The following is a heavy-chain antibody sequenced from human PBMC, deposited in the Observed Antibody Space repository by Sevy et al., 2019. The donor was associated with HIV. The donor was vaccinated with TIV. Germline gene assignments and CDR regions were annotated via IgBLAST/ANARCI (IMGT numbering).Heavy chain of an antibody. CDR2: IYSSGST. CDR3: ARVGDSSGYFDAFDI. D-gene: IGHD3-22*01. J-gene: IGHJ3*02. CDR1: GGSISSGSDY. V-gene: IGHV4-61*02. Sequence: SETLSLTCTVSGGSISSGSDYWSWIRQPAGKGLEWIGRIYSSGSTNYNPSLRSRVTMSVDTSKNQFSLKLTSVTAADTAVYYCARVGDSSGYFDAFDIWGQGTMVTVSS.